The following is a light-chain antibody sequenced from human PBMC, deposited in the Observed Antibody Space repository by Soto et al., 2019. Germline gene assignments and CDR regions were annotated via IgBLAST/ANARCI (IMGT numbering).Light chain of an antibody. CDR2: WAS. CDR1: QSVLYSPNNKNY. J-gene: IGKJ1*01. V-gene: IGKV4-1*01. CDR3: QQYHSTPKT. Sequence: DIVMTQSPDSLAVSLGERATINCKSSQSVLYSPNNKNYLAWYQQKPGQPPKLLIYWASTREFGVPDRFSGSGSGTDFTLTISSLQAEDVAVYYCQQYHSTPKTFGQGTKVEIK.